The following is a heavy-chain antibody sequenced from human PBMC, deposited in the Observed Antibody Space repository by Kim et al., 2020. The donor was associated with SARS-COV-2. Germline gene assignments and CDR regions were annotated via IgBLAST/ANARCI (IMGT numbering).Heavy chain of an antibody. Sequence: ADSGKGRFTISRDNAKTSLYLQMNSLRAEDTAVYYCASTPLRFLEWARDYWGQGTLVTVSS. D-gene: IGHD3-3*01. CDR3: ASTPLRFLEWARDY. V-gene: IGHV3-48*03. J-gene: IGHJ4*02.